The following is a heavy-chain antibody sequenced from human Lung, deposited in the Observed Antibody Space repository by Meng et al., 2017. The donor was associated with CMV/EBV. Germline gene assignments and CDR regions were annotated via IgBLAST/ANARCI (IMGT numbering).Heavy chain of an antibody. D-gene: IGHD1-14*01. J-gene: IGHJ5*02. Sequence: QLPVKESGPTLVKPTQTLQLTCTFSGFSLSTSEVGVGWIRQPPGKALEWLAVIYWDDDKRYSPSLKSRLTITKDTSKNQVVLTLTNMDPVDTATYYCALFTGSWFDPRGQGTLVTVSS. CDR1: GFSLSTSEVG. CDR3: ALFTGSWFDP. CDR2: IYWDDDK. V-gene: IGHV2-5*02.